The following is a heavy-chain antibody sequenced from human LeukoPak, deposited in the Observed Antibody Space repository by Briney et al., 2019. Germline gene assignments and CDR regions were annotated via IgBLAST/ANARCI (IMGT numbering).Heavy chain of an antibody. V-gene: IGHV1-2*02. CDR3: ARVGQPTDFVVVPAARSDLGMFDY. Sequence: ASVKVSCKTSGYTFTGYYMHWVRQAPGQGLEWMGWINPNSGGTKSAQKFQGRVTLTRDTSISTAYMELTSLRADDTALYYCARVGQPTDFVVVPAARSDLGMFDYWGQGSLVTVSS. CDR2: INPNSGGT. D-gene: IGHD2-2*01. J-gene: IGHJ4*02. CDR1: GYTFTGYY.